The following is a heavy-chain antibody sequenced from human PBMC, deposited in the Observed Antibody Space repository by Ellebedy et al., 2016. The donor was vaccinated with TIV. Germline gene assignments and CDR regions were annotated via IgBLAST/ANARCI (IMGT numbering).Heavy chain of an antibody. Sequence: AASVKVSCKVSGYTLTELSMHWVRQAPGKGLEWMGGFDPEDGETIYAQKFQGRVTMTEDTSTDTAYMELSSLRSEDTAVYYCATAPHVVVAATPTPLDYWGQGTLVTVSS. CDR2: FDPEDGET. J-gene: IGHJ4*02. D-gene: IGHD2-15*01. V-gene: IGHV1-24*01. CDR1: GYTLTELS. CDR3: ATAPHVVVAATPTPLDY.